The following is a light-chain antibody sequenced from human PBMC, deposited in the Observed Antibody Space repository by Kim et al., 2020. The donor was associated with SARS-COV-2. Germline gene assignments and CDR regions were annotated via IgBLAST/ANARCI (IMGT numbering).Light chain of an antibody. Sequence: SASVGDRVTIPFRASQSISSWLAWYQQKPGKAPKLLIYDASSLESGVPSRFSGSGSGTEFTLTISSLQPDDFATYYCQQYNSPWTFGQGTKVDIK. CDR3: QQYNSPWT. CDR2: DAS. CDR1: QSISSW. J-gene: IGKJ1*01. V-gene: IGKV1-5*01.